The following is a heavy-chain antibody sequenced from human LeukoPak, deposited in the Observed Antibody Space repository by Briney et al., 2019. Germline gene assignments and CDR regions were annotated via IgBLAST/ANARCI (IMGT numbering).Heavy chain of an antibody. J-gene: IGHJ4*02. V-gene: IGHV1-8*02. D-gene: IGHD3-3*01. CDR3: ARGLTETIFGVVIVRRTFDY. CDR2: MNPNSGNT. Sequence: GAPVKVSCKASGGTFSNYPINWVRQATGQGLEWMGWMNPNSGNTGYAQKFQGRVTMTRNTSISTAYMELSSLRSEDTAVYYCARGLTETIFGVVIVRRTFDYWGQGTLVTASS. CDR1: GGTFSNYP.